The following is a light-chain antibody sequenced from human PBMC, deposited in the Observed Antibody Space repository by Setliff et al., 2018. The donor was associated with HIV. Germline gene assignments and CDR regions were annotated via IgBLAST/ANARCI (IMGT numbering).Light chain of an antibody. Sequence: QSVLTQPASVSGSPGQSITISCTGTSSDVGGYNSVSWYQQHPGKAPKLLIYEVSNRPSGVSNRLSGSKSGNAASLTISGLQAEDEADYYCTSYTSSSTLEVFGGGTQLTVL. J-gene: IGLJ2*01. CDR3: TSYTSSSTLEV. CDR1: SSDVGGYNS. CDR2: EVS. V-gene: IGLV2-14*01.